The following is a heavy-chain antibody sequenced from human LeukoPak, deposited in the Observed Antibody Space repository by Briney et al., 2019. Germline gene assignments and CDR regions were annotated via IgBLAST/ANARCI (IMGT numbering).Heavy chain of an antibody. J-gene: IGHJ4*02. V-gene: IGHV1-69*01. CDR1: GGTFSSYA. D-gene: IGHD5-18*01. CDR3: AKVPWILLWTHYFDS. CDR2: IIPIFGTA. Sequence: SVKVSCKASGGTFSSYAISWVRQAPGQGLEWMGGIIPIFGTANYAQKFQGRVTITADESTSTAYMELSSLRSEDTAVYYCAKVPWILLWTHYFDSWGQGTLVTVSS.